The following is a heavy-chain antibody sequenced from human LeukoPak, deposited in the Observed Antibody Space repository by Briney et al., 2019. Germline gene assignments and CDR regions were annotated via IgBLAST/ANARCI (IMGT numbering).Heavy chain of an antibody. V-gene: IGHV3-9*01. D-gene: IGHD3-22*01. CDR3: ARGPDYYDSSGYGVY. CDR2: ISWNSGSI. J-gene: IGHJ4*02. Sequence: PGGSLRLSCAASGFTFDDYAMHWVRQAPGKGLEWVSGISWNSGSIGYADSVKGRFTISRDNSKNTLYLQMNSLRAEDTAVYYCARGPDYYDSSGYGVYWGQGTLVTVSS. CDR1: GFTFDDYA.